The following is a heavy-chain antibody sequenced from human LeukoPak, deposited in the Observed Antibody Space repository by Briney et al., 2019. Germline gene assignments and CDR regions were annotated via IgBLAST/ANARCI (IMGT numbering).Heavy chain of an antibody. V-gene: IGHV3-11*05. J-gene: IGHJ4*02. CDR3: ARDITSTKY. CDR2: ISGSGTFT. D-gene: IGHD1-1*01. Sequence: GGSLRLSCAASGFTFSDYYLSWIRQAPGKGLEWVSYISGSGTFTNYADSVKGRFTVSRDNAKNSLYLQMNSLRAEGTALYYCARDITSTKYWGQGTLVTVSS. CDR1: GFTFSDYY.